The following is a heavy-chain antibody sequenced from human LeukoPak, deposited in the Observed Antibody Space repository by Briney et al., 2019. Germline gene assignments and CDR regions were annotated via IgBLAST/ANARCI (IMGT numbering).Heavy chain of an antibody. CDR3: AKARGTVVPPFDY. CDR1: RFTFSSYA. Sequence: PGGSLRLSCAASRFTFSSYAMSWVRQAPGKGLEWVSGISGSGGSTYYADSVKGRFTIPRDNSKNTLYLQMNSLRAEDTAVYYCAKARGTVVPPFDYWGQGTLVTVSS. J-gene: IGHJ4*02. CDR2: ISGSGGST. V-gene: IGHV3-23*01. D-gene: IGHD3-22*01.